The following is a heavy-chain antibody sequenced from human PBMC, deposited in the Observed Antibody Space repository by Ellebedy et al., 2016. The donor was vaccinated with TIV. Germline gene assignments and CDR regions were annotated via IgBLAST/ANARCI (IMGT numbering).Heavy chain of an antibody. D-gene: IGHD3-22*01. CDR2: ITPNDGNT. CDR1: GYTFASYY. CDR3: SLLYYDAFYSIDV. Sequence: AASVKVSCKASGYTFASYYLHWVRQAPGQGPDWMGLITPNDGNTRLAQKFQGRVSLTSDTSTSTVYMELSSLRAEDTAIYYCSLLYYDAFYSIDVWGHGTTVTVSS. J-gene: IGHJ6*02. V-gene: IGHV1-46*01.